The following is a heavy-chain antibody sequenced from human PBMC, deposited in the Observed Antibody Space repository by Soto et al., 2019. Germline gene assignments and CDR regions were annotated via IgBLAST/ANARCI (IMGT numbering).Heavy chain of an antibody. D-gene: IGHD3-22*01. CDR1: GLTVSSNY. CDR2: IYSGGST. Sequence: LRLSCAASGLTVSSNYMSWVRQAPGKGLEWVSVIYSGGSTYYADSVKGRFTISRGNSKNTLYLQMNSLRAEDTAVYYCARSRGYDSSGYLDAFDIWGQGTMVTVSS. V-gene: IGHV3-53*01. J-gene: IGHJ3*02. CDR3: ARSRGYDSSGYLDAFDI.